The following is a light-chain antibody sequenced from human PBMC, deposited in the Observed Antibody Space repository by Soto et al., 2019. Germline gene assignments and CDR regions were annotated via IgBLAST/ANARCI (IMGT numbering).Light chain of an antibody. CDR1: QSVATSQ. Sequence: EIVLTQSPGTLSLSPGERATLFCRASQSVATSQLAWYQQKPGQAPRLLIGASSRATGVPDRFSGSGSGTDFTLTISRLEPEDFAVYYCQQYGSSPGTFGQGTKVDIK. CDR3: QQYGSSPGT. V-gene: IGKV3-20*01. J-gene: IGKJ1*01. CDR2: GAS.